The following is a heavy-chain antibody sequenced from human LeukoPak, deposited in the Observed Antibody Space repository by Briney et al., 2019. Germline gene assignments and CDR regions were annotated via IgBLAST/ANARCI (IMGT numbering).Heavy chain of an antibody. CDR1: GGSISSGDYY. J-gene: IGHJ6*02. CDR2: IYYSGST. Sequence: SQTLSLTCTVSGGSISSGDYYWSWIRQPPGKGLEWIGYIYYSGSTYYNPSLKSRVTISVDTSKNQFSLKLSSVTAADTAVYYCARDCWLGSLGFGDSRYYYYGMDVWGQGTTVTVSS. CDR3: ARDCWLGSLGFGDSRYYYYGMDV. V-gene: IGHV4-30-4*01. D-gene: IGHD3-10*01.